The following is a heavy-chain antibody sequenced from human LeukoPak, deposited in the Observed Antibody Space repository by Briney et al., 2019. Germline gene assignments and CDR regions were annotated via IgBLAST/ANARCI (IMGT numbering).Heavy chain of an antibody. V-gene: IGHV3-30-3*01. CDR1: GFTFRSYA. J-gene: IGHJ4*02. Sequence: GGSLRLSCAASGFTFRSYAMHWVRQAPGKGLEWVAVISYDGSNKYYADSVKGRFTISRDNSKNTLYLQMNSLRAEDTAVYYCARAAGGYSTSRFDYWGQGTLVTVSS. D-gene: IGHD5-12*01. CDR3: ARAAGGYSTSRFDY. CDR2: ISYDGSNK.